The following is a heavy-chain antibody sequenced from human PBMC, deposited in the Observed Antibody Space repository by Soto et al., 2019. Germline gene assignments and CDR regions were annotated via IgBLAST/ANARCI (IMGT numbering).Heavy chain of an antibody. D-gene: IGHD3-22*01. V-gene: IGHV4-39*01. CDR1: GGSISSGGYY. J-gene: IGHJ4*02. CDR2: IYYSGST. Sequence: SETLSLTCTVSGGSISSGGYYWTWIRQHPGKGLEWIGSIYYSGSTYYNPSLKSRVTISVDTSKNQFSLKLSSVTAADTAVYYCGYDSSGYYYFDYWGQGTLVTVSS. CDR3: GYDSSGYYYFDY.